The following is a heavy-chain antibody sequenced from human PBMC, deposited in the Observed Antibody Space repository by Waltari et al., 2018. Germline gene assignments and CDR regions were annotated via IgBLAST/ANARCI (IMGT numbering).Heavy chain of an antibody. D-gene: IGHD1-1*01. Sequence: QVQLVESGGGVVQPGASLRLSCSGSRLRFRRWGMHWVRQAPGKGLEWVAVVSFDGSAEYYADSVKGRFIASRDNSKNTSYLQMNSLTREDTAMYYCAKPLGVSGTSFDHWGRGTLVTVSS. V-gene: IGHV3-30*18. CDR2: VSFDGSAE. J-gene: IGHJ4*02. CDR1: RLRFRRWG. CDR3: AKPLGVSGTSFDH.